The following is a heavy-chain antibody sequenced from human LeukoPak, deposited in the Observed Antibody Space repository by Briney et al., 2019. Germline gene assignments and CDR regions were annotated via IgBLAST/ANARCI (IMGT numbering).Heavy chain of an antibody. J-gene: IGHJ4*02. CDR3: ARDWAMTKNYY. Sequence: GGSLRLSCAASGFTFSSYSMNWVRQAPGKGLEWVSYISSSSSTIYYADSVKGRFTISRDNAKNSLYLQMNSLRAEDTAVYYCARDWAMTKNYYWGQGTLVTVSS. V-gene: IGHV3-48*04. CDR1: GFTFSSYS. D-gene: IGHD2-2*01. CDR2: ISSSSSTI.